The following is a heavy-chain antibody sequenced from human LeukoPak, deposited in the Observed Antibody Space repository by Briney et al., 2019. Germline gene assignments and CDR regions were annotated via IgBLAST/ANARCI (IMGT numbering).Heavy chain of an antibody. D-gene: IGHD3-22*01. V-gene: IGHV3-74*01. CDR1: KFTFSSYW. CDR2: INSDGSST. Sequence: SGGSLRLSCAASKFTFSSYWMHWVRQAPGKGLVWVSHINSDGSSTNYADSVKGRFTISRDNAKNTLYLQMNSLRAEDTAVYYCARVYYDSSGYYYFDYWGQGTLVTVSS. J-gene: IGHJ4*02. CDR3: ARVYYDSSGYYYFDY.